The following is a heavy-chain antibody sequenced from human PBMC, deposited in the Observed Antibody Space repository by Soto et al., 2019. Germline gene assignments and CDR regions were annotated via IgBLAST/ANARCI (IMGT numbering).Heavy chain of an antibody. CDR3: ARGECSSNYCFTRWALDI. CDR2: INDSGST. CDR1: GGSFSGYY. J-gene: IGHJ3*02. D-gene: IGHD2-2*01. Sequence: QVQPQQWGAGLLKPSETLSLTCAVYGGSFSGYYWTWIRQTPGKGLEWIGEINDSGSTNYKPSLKSRVTISADTSKKQFSLNVTSVTAADTAVYYCARGECSSNYCFTRWALDIWGQGTVVTVSS. V-gene: IGHV4-34*01.